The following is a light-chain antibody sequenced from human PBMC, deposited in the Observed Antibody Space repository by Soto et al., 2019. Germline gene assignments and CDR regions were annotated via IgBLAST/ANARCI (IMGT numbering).Light chain of an antibody. J-gene: IGKJ1*01. CDR3: QQYDDWPS. CDR1: QSVSSN. V-gene: IGKV3-15*01. CDR2: GAS. Sequence: SPVTLSLSPGERAPLSCRASQSVSSNLAWYQQRPGQAPRLLIYGASTRASGVPDRFSGSGSGTDFTLTIRRLEPEDFAVYYCQQYDDWPSFGQGTKVEIK.